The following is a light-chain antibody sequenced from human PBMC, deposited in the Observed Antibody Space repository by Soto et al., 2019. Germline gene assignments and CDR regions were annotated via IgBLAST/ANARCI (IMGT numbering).Light chain of an antibody. V-gene: IGKV3-11*01. CDR1: QSVSSY. Sequence: EIVLTQSPATLSLSPGERATLSCRASQSVSSYLAWYQQKPGQAPRLLIYDASNRATGIPARFSGSGSGTDVTLTTSSLEPEDFAGYYWQQRSNWPPVTFGHGTKLEIK. J-gene: IGKJ2*01. CDR2: DAS. CDR3: QQRSNWPPVT.